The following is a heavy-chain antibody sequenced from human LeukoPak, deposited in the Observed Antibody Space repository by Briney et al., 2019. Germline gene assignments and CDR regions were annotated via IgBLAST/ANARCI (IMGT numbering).Heavy chain of an antibody. CDR2: IIPIFGTA. CDR3: ARAHSLHGDIVVVPAAIRYYYYGMDV. Sequence: ASVKVSCKASGYTFTSYGISWVRQAPGQGLEWMGEIIPIFGTANYAQKFQGRVTITADESTSTAYMELSSLRSEDTAVYYCARAHSLHGDIVVVPAAIRYYYYGMDVWGQGTTVTVSS. J-gene: IGHJ6*02. V-gene: IGHV1-69*13. D-gene: IGHD2-2*01. CDR1: GYTFTSYG.